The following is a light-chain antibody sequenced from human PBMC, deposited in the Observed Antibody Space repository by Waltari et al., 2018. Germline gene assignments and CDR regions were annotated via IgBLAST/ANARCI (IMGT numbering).Light chain of an antibody. CDR2: VNSDVSH. CDR1: SGHRSNI. J-gene: IGLJ3*02. CDR3: ETGGHGTWV. Sequence: QLVLTQSPSASASLGDSVTLTCTLSSGHRSNIIAWHPQQPGKGPLYLMKVNSDVSHRKGDEIPDRFSGSSSGAERYLTISSLQSEDEADYYCETGGHGTWVFGGGTKLTVL. V-gene: IGLV4-69*01.